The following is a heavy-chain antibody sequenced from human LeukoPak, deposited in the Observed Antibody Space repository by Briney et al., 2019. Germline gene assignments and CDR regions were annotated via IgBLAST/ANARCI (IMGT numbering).Heavy chain of an antibody. D-gene: IGHD3-22*01. CDR2: MNPNSGNT. Sequence: ASVKVSFKASGYTFTIDEINWVRQATGQGLEWMGWMNPNSGNTGYAQKFQGRLTITRNTSISTAYMELTSLNSEDTAVYYCARNVGHFYYDGSGYELYYYYLDVWGKGTTVTVSS. V-gene: IGHV1-8*03. CDR3: ARNVGHFYYDGSGYELYYYYLDV. J-gene: IGHJ6*03. CDR1: GYTFTIDE.